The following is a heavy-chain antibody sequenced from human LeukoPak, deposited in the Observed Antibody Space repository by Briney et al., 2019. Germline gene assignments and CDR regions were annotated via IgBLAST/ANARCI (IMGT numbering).Heavy chain of an antibody. D-gene: IGHD3-22*01. CDR1: GFTFSSYG. Sequence: GGSLRLSCAASGFTFSSYGMHWVRQAPGKGLEWVAVISYDGSNRYYADSVKGRFTISRDNSKNTLYLQMNSLRAEDTAVYYCAKELTSRGYYDSSGPPGDYWGQGTLVAVSS. CDR2: ISYDGSNR. CDR3: AKELTSRGYYDSSGPPGDY. V-gene: IGHV3-30*18. J-gene: IGHJ4*02.